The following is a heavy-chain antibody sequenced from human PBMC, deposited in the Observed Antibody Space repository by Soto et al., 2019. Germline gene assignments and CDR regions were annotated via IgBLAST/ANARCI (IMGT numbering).Heavy chain of an antibody. D-gene: IGHD1-1*01. V-gene: IGHV4-39*02. CDR3: AITPTIDVDGPDY. CDR2: IGDDGRV. Sequence: SETLSLTCTVSGGSISGSPYHWGWIRQPPGKGLEWIGSIGDDGRVYYNPSLTGRATLFVDTSKNRFSLNLNSVTAADTAVYYCAITPTIDVDGPDYWGQGTLVTVSS. CDR1: GGSISGSPYH. J-gene: IGHJ4*02.